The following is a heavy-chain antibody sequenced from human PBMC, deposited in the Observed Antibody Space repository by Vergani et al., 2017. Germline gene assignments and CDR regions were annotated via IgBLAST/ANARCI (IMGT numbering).Heavy chain of an antibody. J-gene: IGHJ4*02. V-gene: IGHV3-7*01. Sequence: EVQLVESGGGLVQPGGSLRLSCTASGFTFSNYWMQWVRQAPGKGLEWVANIKQDGSEKYYVDSVKGRFTISRDNAKNSLYLQMNSLRAEDTAVYYCARDSRARYCSSTSCYEIDYWGQGTLVTVSS. CDR2: IKQDGSEK. D-gene: IGHD2-2*01. CDR3: ARDSRARYCSSTSCYEIDY. CDR1: GFTFSNYW.